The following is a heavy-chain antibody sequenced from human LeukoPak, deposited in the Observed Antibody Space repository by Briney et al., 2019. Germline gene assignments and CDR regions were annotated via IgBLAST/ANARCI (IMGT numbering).Heavy chain of an antibody. V-gene: IGHV3-30*04. Sequence: GGSLRLSCAASGFTFSSYAMHWVRQAPGKGLEWVAVISYDGSNKYYADSVKGRFTISRDNPKNTLYLQMNSLRAEDTAVYYCARNFQLRLGELSSTPISYYYYMDVWGKGTTVTVSS. CDR2: ISYDGSNK. CDR1: GFTFSSYA. J-gene: IGHJ6*03. D-gene: IGHD3-16*02. CDR3: ARNFQLRLGELSSTPISYYYYMDV.